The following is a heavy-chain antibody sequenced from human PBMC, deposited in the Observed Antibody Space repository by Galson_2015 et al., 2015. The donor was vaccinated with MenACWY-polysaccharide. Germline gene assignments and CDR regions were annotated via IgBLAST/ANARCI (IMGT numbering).Heavy chain of an antibody. CDR2: ISSSGSTI. CDR1: GFTFSDYY. V-gene: IGHV3-11*01. Sequence: SLRLSCAASGFTFSDYYMSWIRQAPGKGLEWVSYISSSGSTIYYADSEKGRFTISRDNAKNSLYLQMNSLRAEDTAVYYCARADLNDYYYMDGWGKGTTVTVSS. J-gene: IGHJ6*03. CDR3: ARADLNDYYYMDG.